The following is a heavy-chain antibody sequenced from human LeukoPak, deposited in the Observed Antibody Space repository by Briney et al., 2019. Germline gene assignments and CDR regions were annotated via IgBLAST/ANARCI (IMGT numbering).Heavy chain of an antibody. CDR2: ISGSGGST. D-gene: IGHD3-3*01. V-gene: IGHV3-23*01. Sequence: GAPLRLSCAASGFTFSSYAMSWVRQAPGKGLEWVSAISGSGGSTYYADSVKGRFTISRNNSKNTLYLQMNSLRAEDTAVYYCAKDQSTILGYYYGMDVWGQGTTVTVSS. CDR1: GFTFSSYA. J-gene: IGHJ6*02. CDR3: AKDQSTILGYYYGMDV.